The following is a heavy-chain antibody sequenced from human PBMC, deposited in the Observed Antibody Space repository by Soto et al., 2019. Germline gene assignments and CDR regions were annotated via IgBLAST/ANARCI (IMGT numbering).Heavy chain of an antibody. Sequence: QVQLVQSGAEVKKPGSSVKVSCKASGGTFSSYAISWVRQAPGQGLEWMGGIIPIFGTANYAQKFQGRVTITADESKSTACMELSSLRSEDRAVDYCARTIRCSGGSCYSSWCDPWGQGTLVTVSS. CDR2: IIPIFGTA. CDR1: GGTFSSYA. CDR3: ARTIRCSGGSCYSSWCDP. D-gene: IGHD2-15*01. J-gene: IGHJ5*02. V-gene: IGHV1-69*01.